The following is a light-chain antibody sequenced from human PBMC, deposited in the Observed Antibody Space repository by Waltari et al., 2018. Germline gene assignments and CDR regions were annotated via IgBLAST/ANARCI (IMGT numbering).Light chain of an antibody. CDR3: SAYTSSGTLK. CDR2: DLT. Sequence: QSALTQPASVSGSPGQSITISCTGTSDDIGAYSYVTWYHQRPGKVPKLIIYDLTERPSGVSNRFSGSKSGSTASLTVSGLQAEYEGLFYCSAYTSSGTLKFGGGTRVTVL. J-gene: IGLJ2*01. CDR1: SDDIGAYSY. V-gene: IGLV2-14*03.